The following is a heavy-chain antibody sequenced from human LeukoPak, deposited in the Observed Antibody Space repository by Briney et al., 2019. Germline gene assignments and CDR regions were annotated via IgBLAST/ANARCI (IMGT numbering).Heavy chain of an antibody. Sequence: ASVKVSCKASGGTFSSYAISWVRQAPGQGLEWMGWMNPNSGNTGYAQKFQGRVTMTRNTSISTAYMELSSLRSEDTAVYYCARGRKGGIGYYFDYWGQGTLVTVSS. D-gene: IGHD1-26*01. CDR3: ARGRKGGIGYYFDY. J-gene: IGHJ4*02. CDR1: GGTFSSYA. V-gene: IGHV1-8*02. CDR2: MNPNSGNT.